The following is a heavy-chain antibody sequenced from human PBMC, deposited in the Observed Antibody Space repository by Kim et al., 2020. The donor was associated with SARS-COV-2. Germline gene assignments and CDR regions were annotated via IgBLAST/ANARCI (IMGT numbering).Heavy chain of an antibody. Sequence: GGSLRLSCVASGFTFSNYGMSWVRQAPGKGLEWVSGISGSGDTTTYADSVKGRFTISRDNSKNTLYLQMSSLRAEDTAIYYCANPRQPDYWGQGTLVTVSS. V-gene: IGHV3-23*01. D-gene: IGHD6-13*01. CDR2: ISGSGDTT. CDR3: ANPRQPDY. J-gene: IGHJ4*02. CDR1: GFTFSNYG.